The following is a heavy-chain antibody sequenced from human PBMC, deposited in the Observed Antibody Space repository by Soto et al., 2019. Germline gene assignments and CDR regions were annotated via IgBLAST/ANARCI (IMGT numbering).Heavy chain of an antibody. CDR1: GYSFTSYW. CDR2: IYPGDSDT. D-gene: IGHD3-3*01. CDR3: ARQVVTAYTIFGVVITGGFDY. Sequence: PGESLKISCKGSGYSFTSYWIGWVRQMPGKGLEWMGIIYPGDSDTRYSPSFQGQVTISADKSISTAYLQWSSLKASDTAMYYCARQVVTAYTIFGVVITGGFDYWGQGTLVTVSS. V-gene: IGHV5-51*01. J-gene: IGHJ4*02.